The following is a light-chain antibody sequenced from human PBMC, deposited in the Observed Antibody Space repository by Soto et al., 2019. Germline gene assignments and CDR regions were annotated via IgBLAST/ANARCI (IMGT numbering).Light chain of an antibody. Sequence: EIVLTQSPATLSLSPGERATLSCRASRSVNSNLAWYQQKLGQAPRLLIYGASNRATDIPDRFSGRGSGTDFTLTISRLEPEDFAVYYCQQYGSSPPSSTFGQGTRLEIK. CDR3: QQYGSSPPSST. V-gene: IGKV3-20*01. CDR1: RSVNSN. J-gene: IGKJ5*01. CDR2: GAS.